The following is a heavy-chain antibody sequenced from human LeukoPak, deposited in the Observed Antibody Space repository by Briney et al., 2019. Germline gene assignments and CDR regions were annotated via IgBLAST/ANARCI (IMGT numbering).Heavy chain of an antibody. CDR3: ASSYCSGGSCYWFDP. CDR1: GYTFTGYY. D-gene: IGHD2-15*01. Sequence: GASVKVSCKASGYTFTGYYMHWVRQAPGQGLEWMGWINPNSGGTNYAQKFQGRVTMTRDTSISTAYMELSRLRSDDTAVYYCASSYCSGGSCYWFDPWGQGTLVTVPS. CDR2: INPNSGGT. V-gene: IGHV1-2*02. J-gene: IGHJ5*02.